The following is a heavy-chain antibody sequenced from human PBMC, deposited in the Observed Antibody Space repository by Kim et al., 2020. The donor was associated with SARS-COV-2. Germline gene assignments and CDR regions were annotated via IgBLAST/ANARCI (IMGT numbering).Heavy chain of an antibody. CDR2: IYSSGNT. Sequence: ETLSLTCKVSGGSINNYYWNWIRQSPGKGLEWIGYIYSSGNTNYNPSLERRVTITVDTSRNQFSLSLTSVTAADTAVYYCARSFCSGGSCYYNRPFDYW. D-gene: IGHD2-15*01. V-gene: IGHV4-4*08. CDR3: ARSFCSGGSCYYNRPFDY. J-gene: IGHJ4*01. CDR1: GGSINNYY.